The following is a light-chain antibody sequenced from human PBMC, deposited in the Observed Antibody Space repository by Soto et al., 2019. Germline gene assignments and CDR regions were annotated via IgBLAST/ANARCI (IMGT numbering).Light chain of an antibody. CDR3: SSYTSSSISYV. CDR2: DVS. J-gene: IGLJ1*01. V-gene: IGLV2-14*01. Sequence: QSALTQPASVSGSPGQSITISCTGTSSDVGGYNYVSWYQQHPGKAPKLMIYDVSNRPSGVSNRFSGSKSGNTASLTNSGLQAEDEADYYCSSYTSSSISYVFGTGTKVTVL. CDR1: SSDVGGYNY.